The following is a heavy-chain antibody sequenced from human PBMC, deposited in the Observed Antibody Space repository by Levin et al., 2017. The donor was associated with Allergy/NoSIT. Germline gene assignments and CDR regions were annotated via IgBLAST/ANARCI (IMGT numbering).Heavy chain of an antibody. J-gene: IGHJ4*02. CDR3: ARHVRAVAGTDY. D-gene: IGHD6-19*01. CDR2: VYYSGST. CDR1: GGSIRSSNYY. Sequence: SSQTLSLTCTVSGGSIRSSNYYWGWIRQPPGKGLEWIGSVYYSGSTFYNPSLKSRVTISVDTSKNHFSLKLSSVTAADTAVYYCARHVRAVAGTDYWGPGSLVTVSS. V-gene: IGHV4-39*01.